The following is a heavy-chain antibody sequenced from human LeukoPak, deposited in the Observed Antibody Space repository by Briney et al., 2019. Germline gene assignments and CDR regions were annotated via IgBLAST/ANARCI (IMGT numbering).Heavy chain of an antibody. CDR3: ARGTGCTGGSCSYYGMDV. V-gene: IGHV1-3*01. Sequence: ASVKVSCKASGYTFTSYYMQWVRQAPGQGLEWMGWINAGNGDTKYSQKFQGRVTITRDTSATTAYMELSSLRSEDTAVYYCARGTGCTGGSCSYYGMDVWGQGTTVTVSS. CDR1: GYTFTSYY. J-gene: IGHJ6*02. CDR2: INAGNGDT. D-gene: IGHD2-15*01.